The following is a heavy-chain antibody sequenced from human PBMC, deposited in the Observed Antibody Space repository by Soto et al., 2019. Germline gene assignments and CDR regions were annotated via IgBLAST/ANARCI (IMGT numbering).Heavy chain of an antibody. CDR1: GYTFTSYG. CDR3: ARASSHIAAPGSFDP. J-gene: IGHJ5*02. CDR2: ISAYNGNT. V-gene: IGHV1-18*01. D-gene: IGHD6-13*01. Sequence: GASVKVSCKASGYTFTSYGISWVRQAPGQGLEWMGWISAYNGNTNYAQKLQGRVTMTTDTSTSTAYMELRSLRSDDTAVYYCARASSHIAAPGSFDPWGQGTLVTVSS.